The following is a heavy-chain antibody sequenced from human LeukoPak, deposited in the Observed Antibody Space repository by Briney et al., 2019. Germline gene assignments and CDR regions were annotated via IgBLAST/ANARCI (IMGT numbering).Heavy chain of an antibody. V-gene: IGHV4-39*07. CDR2: IYYSGST. CDR3: ARGLGTAIDY. J-gene: IGHJ4*02. Sequence: SETLSLTCTVSGGSISSSSYYWGWIRQPPGKGLEWIGSIYYSGSTYYNPSLKSRVTISVDTSKNQFSLRLASVTAADTAMYYCARGLGTAIDYWGQGTLVTVSS. CDR1: GGSISSSSYY. D-gene: IGHD3-16*01.